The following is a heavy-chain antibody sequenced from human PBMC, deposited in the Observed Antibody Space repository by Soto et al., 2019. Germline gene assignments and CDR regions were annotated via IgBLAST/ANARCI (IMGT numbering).Heavy chain of an antibody. V-gene: IGHV3-23*01. J-gene: IGHJ4*02. D-gene: IGHD3-3*01. CDR1: GFTFSSYA. CDR2: ISGSGGST. CDR3: AKPPNDFWSGSPEYYFDY. Sequence: GGSLRLSCAASGFTFSSYAMSWVRQAPGKGLEWVSAISGSGGSTYYADSVKGRFTISRDNSKNTLYLQMNGLRAEDTAVYYCAKPPNDFWSGSPEYYFDYWGQGTLVTVSS.